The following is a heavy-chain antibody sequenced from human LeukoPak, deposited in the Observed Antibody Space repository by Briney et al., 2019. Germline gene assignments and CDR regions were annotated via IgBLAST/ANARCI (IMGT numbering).Heavy chain of an antibody. J-gene: IGHJ6*01. V-gene: IGHV1-46*01. D-gene: IGHD3-10*01. CDR3: ARFRGDYGMDV. CDR1: GYTFTSYY. Sequence: ASVKVSCKASGYTFTSYYMHWVRQAPGQGLEWMGIINPSGGSTSYAQKFQGRVTMTRDTSTSTVYMELSSLRSDDTAVYYCARFRGDYGMDVWGQGTTVTVSS. CDR2: INPSGGST.